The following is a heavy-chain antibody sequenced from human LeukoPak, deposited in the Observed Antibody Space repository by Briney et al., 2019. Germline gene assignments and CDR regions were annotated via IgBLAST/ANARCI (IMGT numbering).Heavy chain of an antibody. V-gene: IGHV3-7*01. J-gene: IGHJ4*02. D-gene: IGHD3-22*01. CDR3: ARAKLFGYYYDSSGYGDY. CDR1: GFPFLNYW. CDR2: IKQDGSEK. Sequence: GGSLRLSCAASGFPFLNYWMTWVRQAPEKGLEWVANIKQDGSEKYYVDSVKGRFTISRDNAKNSLYLQMNKLRADDTAVYYCARAKLFGYYYDSSGYGDYWGQGTLVTVSS.